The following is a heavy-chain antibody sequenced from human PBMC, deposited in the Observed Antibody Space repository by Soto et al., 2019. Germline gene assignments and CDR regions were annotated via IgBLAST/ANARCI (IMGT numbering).Heavy chain of an antibody. Sequence: QAQLQTSGPGLVKPSETLSLTCTVSSVSINSFTNHYCSWIRQPPGKGLEWVGYISKSGLTRYNPPPSSRVTLAGATCKNQFSLKLSSVTAADTALYFCATQGFGKLHGLVDVWGQGTTVTVSS. CDR2: ISKSGLT. V-gene: IGHV4-59*08. D-gene: IGHD3-10*01. CDR3: ATQGFGKLHGLVDV. J-gene: IGHJ6*02. CDR1: SVSINSFTNHY.